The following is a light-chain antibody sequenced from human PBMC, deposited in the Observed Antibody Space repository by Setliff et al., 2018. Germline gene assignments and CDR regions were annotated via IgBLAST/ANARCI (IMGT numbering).Light chain of an antibody. CDR3: SSSAANNAFVD. V-gene: IGLV2-8*01. J-gene: IGLJ2*01. CDR2: EVT. Sequence: QSVLTQPPSASGSPGQSVTISCTGTTSDVGGSNSVSWYQHHPGEAPRLMIYEVTKRPSGIPDRFSGSKSGATASLTVSGLQAEDEGDYYCSSSAANNAFVDFGGGTK. CDR1: TSDVGGSNS.